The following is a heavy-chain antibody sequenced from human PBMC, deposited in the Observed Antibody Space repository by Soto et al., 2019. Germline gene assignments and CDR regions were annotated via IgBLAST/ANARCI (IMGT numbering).Heavy chain of an antibody. V-gene: IGHV3-15*07. J-gene: IGHJ6*02. Sequence: PGGSLRLSCAASGFTFSNLWMSWVRQTQGKGLEWVGRIKSKTDGGTTDYAAPVKGRFTISRDDSKNTLYLQMNSLKTEDTAVYYCTTERHIVVVPASYYYGMDVWGQGTTVTVSS. CDR1: GFTFSNLW. D-gene: IGHD2-2*01. CDR2: IKSKTDGGTT. CDR3: TTERHIVVVPASYYYGMDV.